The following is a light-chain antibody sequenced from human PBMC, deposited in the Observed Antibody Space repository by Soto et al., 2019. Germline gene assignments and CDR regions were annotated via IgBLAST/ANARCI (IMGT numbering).Light chain of an antibody. Sequence: EIVLTQSPATLSLSPGERATLSCRASQSVSGYLAWYQQKPGQGPRLLIYDVSIRATGIPARFTGSGSGTDFTLTISSLEPEDFAIYYCQQRSNWPPGFGGGTKVEIK. CDR1: QSVSGY. J-gene: IGKJ4*01. CDR3: QQRSNWPPG. CDR2: DVS. V-gene: IGKV3-11*01.